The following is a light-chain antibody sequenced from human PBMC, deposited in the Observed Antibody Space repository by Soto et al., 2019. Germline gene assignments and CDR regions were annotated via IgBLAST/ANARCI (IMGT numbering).Light chain of an antibody. Sequence: QSALTQPASVSGSPGQSITISCTGTSSDVGGYKYVSWYQQHPGKAPKLILYEGGKRPSWASDRFSGSKSGNTASLTISGIQAEDEADYYCSSYTTSSTLVFGTGTKLTVL. V-gene: IGLV2-14*01. CDR1: SSDVGGYKY. CDR3: SSYTTSSTLV. CDR2: EGG. J-gene: IGLJ1*01.